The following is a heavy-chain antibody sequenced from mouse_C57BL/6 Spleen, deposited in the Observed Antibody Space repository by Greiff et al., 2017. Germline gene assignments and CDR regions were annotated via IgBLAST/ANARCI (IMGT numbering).Heavy chain of an antibody. CDR3: AIQAYYSNYDYAMEY. D-gene: IGHD2-5*01. V-gene: IGHV1-74*01. CDR2: INPPVSIT. Sequence: QVQLQQPGAELVKPGASVKLSCKASGYTFTSSWITWVKQRPGQGLEWIGRINPPVSITNYNQKFKGKATVTVDKSSSTAYRQLSSLTSEDSAVYYCAIQAYYSNYDYAMEYWGKGTSVTVSS. CDR1: GYTFTSSW. J-gene: IGHJ4*01.